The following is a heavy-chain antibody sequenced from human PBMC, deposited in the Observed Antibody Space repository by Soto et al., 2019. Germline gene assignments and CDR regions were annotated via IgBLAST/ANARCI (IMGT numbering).Heavy chain of an antibody. V-gene: IGHV3-74*01. J-gene: IGHJ6*02. D-gene: IGHD3-3*01. CDR2: INSDGSST. CDR1: GFTFSSYW. CDR3: ARAIDWSGSDYYYYGMDV. Sequence: GGSLRLSCAASGFTFSSYWMHWVRQAPGKGLVWVSRINSDGSSTSYADSVKGRFTISRDNAKNTLYLQMNSLRAEDTAVYYCARAIDWSGSDYYYYGMDVWGQGTTVTVSS.